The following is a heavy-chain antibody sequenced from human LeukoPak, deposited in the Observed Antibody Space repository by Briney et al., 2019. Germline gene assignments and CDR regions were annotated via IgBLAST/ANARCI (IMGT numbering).Heavy chain of an antibody. D-gene: IGHD3-16*02. Sequence: GGSLRLSCAASGFTFSDYYMSWIRQAPGKGLEWVSYISSVGSTIYYADSVKGRFTISSDNGKNSLYLQMNSLRAEDTALYYCATAPQTYRYLGYWGQGTLVPVSS. CDR3: ATAPQTYRYLGY. CDR2: ISSVGSTI. CDR1: GFTFSDYY. V-gene: IGHV3-11*04. J-gene: IGHJ4*02.